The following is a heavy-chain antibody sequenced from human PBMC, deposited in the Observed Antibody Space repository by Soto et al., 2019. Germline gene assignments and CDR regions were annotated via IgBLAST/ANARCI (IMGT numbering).Heavy chain of an antibody. CDR2: IIHIHGAA. CDR1: EGPFSTYD. V-gene: IGHV1-69*11. J-gene: IGHJ4*02. CDR3: VGGDYGGYPARDY. Sequence: QVQLVQSGAEVKKPGSSVKVSCEASEGPFSTYDIYWVRQAPGQGLEWMGGIIHIHGAAKYARNLQDRVTVTADESTSTVYMIVNNMTSDYSAGYNGVGGDYGGYPARDYWGQGTLVSVSS. D-gene: IGHD5-12*01.